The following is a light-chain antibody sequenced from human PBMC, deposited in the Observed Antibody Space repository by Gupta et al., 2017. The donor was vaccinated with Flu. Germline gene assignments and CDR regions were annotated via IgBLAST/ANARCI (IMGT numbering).Light chain of an antibody. Sequence: QSPATLSLSPGDRATRSCRASQDINGYLDWEQQKPGQAPRILVNGTDSATGIPGRFSGGGAAEDYTLTSSGLEHEDLAVYYRQQRSTWTTFGGGTRVEIK. CDR1: QDINGY. V-gene: IGKV3-11*01. CDR2: GT. J-gene: IGKJ4*01. CDR3: QQRSTWTT.